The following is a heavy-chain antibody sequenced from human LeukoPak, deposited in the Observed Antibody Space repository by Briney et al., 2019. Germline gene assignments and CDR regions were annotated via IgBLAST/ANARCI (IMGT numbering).Heavy chain of an antibody. V-gene: IGHV3-30*18. CDR1: GFTFSSYG. D-gene: IGHD3-22*01. Sequence: PGRSLRLSCAPSGFTFSSYGILWVRQAPGKGRGWVAFISYDGSTTYYAACVKGRFTISRDNSKNLVYLQMNSLRAEDTAVYYCAKVHLTYKYDSSGYGFQDYWGQGTLVTVSS. CDR3: AKVHLTYKYDSSGYGFQDY. CDR2: ISYDGSTT. J-gene: IGHJ4*02.